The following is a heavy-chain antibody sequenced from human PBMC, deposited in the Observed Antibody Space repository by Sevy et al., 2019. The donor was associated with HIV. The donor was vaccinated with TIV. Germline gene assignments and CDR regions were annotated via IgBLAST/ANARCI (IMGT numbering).Heavy chain of an antibody. V-gene: IGHV3-9*03. D-gene: IGHD6-19*01. Sequence: GGSLRLSCAASGFIFGDYAMHWVRQAPGKGLEWVSGISWNSGSIGYADSVKGRFTISRDNAKNSLYLQMNSLRVDDMALYYCAREGGSGRLYSCGLGYWGQGTLVTVSS. CDR3: AREGGSGRLYSCGLGY. CDR1: GFIFGDYA. J-gene: IGHJ4*02. CDR2: ISWNSGSI.